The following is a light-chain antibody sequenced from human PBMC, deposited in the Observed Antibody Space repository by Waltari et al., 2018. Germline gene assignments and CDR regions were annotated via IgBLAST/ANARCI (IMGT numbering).Light chain of an antibody. J-gene: IGLJ2*01. V-gene: IGLV3-19*01. CDR2: GKT. CDR3: HSRDSSGDVV. CDR1: SLRTYY. Sequence: SSELTQDPAVSVALGQTVRITCQGDSLRTYYVSWFHQKPGQAPAIVIYGKTNRPSGIPDRFSASSSGSTASLTIMGAQAEDEADYYCHSRDSSGDVVIGGGTKLTVV.